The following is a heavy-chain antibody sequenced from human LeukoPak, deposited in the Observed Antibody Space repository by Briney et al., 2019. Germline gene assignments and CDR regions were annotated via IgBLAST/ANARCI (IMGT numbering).Heavy chain of an antibody. CDR1: GFTFSDYY. Sequence: GGSLRLSCAASGFTFSDYYMSWIRQAPGKGLEWVSYISSSGSTIYCADSVKGRFTISRDNAKNSLYVQMNSLRAEDTAVYYCAREGCSGGSCYPVNWFDPWGQGTLVTVSS. V-gene: IGHV3-11*01. CDR3: AREGCSGGSCYPVNWFDP. D-gene: IGHD2-15*01. J-gene: IGHJ5*02. CDR2: ISSSGSTI.